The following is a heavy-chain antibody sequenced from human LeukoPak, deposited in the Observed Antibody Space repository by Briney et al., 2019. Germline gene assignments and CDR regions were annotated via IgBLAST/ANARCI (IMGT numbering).Heavy chain of an antibody. Sequence: GGSLRLSCAASGFTFSNAWMSWVRQAPGKGLEWVGRIKSKTDGGTTDYAAPVKGRFTISRDDSKNTLYLQMNSLRAEDTAVYYCAKDLSVASVGYAFDIWGQGTMVTVSS. CDR3: AKDLSVASVGYAFDI. J-gene: IGHJ3*02. D-gene: IGHD2-15*01. V-gene: IGHV3-15*01. CDR2: IKSKTDGGTT. CDR1: GFTFSNAW.